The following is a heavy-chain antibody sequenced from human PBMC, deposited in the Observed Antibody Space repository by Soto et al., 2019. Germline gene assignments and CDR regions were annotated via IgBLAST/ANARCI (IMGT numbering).Heavy chain of an antibody. Sequence: QPGGSLRLSCAASGFTFSGFAMHWVRQASGKGLEWVGRIKTKTDSYATAYAASVKGRFTISRDDSRNTAYLQMNSLKTEDTAVYYCARLRVFSYADWGQGALVTVSS. J-gene: IGHJ4*02. CDR3: ARLRVFSYAD. CDR1: GFTFSGFA. CDR2: IKTKTDSYAT. D-gene: IGHD3-10*01. V-gene: IGHV3-73*01.